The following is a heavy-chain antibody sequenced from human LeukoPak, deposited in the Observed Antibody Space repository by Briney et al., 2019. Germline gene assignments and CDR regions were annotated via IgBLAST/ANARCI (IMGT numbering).Heavy chain of an antibody. CDR1: GGSISSSSYY. Sequence: PSETLSLTCTVSGGSISSSSYYWGWIRQPPGKGLEWIGSIYYSGSTYYNPSLKSRVTISVDTSKNQFSLKLSSVTAADTAVYYCARVCRRQLPDYWGQGTLVTVSS. D-gene: IGHD5-18*01. CDR3: ARVCRRQLPDY. V-gene: IGHV4-39*07. J-gene: IGHJ4*02. CDR2: IYYSGST.